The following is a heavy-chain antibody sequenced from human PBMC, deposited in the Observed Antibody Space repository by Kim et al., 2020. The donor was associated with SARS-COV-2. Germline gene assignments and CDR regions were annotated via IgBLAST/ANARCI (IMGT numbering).Heavy chain of an antibody. CDR3: ANGGLRYFDLLFESGGSSNWFDY. J-gene: IGHJ4*02. CDR2: ISGSGGST. Sequence: GGSLRLSCAASGFTFSSYAMSWVRQAPGKGLEWVSAISGSGGSTYYADSVKGRFTISRDNSKNTLYLQMNSLRAEDTAVYYCANGGLRYFDLLFESGGSSNWFDYWGQGTLVTVSS. D-gene: IGHD3-9*01. CDR1: GFTFSSYA. V-gene: IGHV3-23*01.